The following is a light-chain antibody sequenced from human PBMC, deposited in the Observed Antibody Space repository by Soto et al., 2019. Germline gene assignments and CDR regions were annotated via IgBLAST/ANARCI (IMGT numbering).Light chain of an antibody. V-gene: IGKV4-1*01. J-gene: IGKJ1*01. CDR1: QSVLYSSNNKNH. CDR3: QQYYSSPPT. CDR2: WAS. Sequence: DIVMTQSVDSLAVSLGERATINCKSSQSVLYSSNNKNHLAWYQQKPGQPPKLLIYWASTRESGVPDRFSGSGSGTDFTLTISSLQAEDVAVYYCQQYYSSPPTFGQGTKVEIK.